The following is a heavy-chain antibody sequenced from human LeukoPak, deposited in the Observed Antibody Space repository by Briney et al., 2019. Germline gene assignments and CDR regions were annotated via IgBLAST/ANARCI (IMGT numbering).Heavy chain of an antibody. CDR3: AREIAARRGNWFDP. J-gene: IGHJ5*02. Sequence: PSETLSLTCTVSGGSISSGSYYWSWIRQPAGKGLEWIGRIYTSGSTNYNPSLKSRVTISVDTSKNQFSLKLSSVTAADTAVYYCAREIAARRGNWFDPWGQGTLVTVSS. V-gene: IGHV4-61*02. CDR2: IYTSGST. CDR1: GGSISSGSYY. D-gene: IGHD6-6*01.